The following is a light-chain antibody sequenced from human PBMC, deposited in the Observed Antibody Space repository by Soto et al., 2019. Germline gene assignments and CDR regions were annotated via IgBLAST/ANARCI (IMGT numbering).Light chain of an antibody. J-gene: IGKJ4*01. V-gene: IGKV3-15*01. CDR2: GAS. Sequence: EIVMTQSPATLSVSPGERATLSCRASQTVRSYLAWFQQKPGQAPSLLIYGASTRATGIPARFSGSGSGTEFTLTISSLKSEDFALYYCQQYNNWPLTFGGGTKVEI. CDR1: QTVRSY. CDR3: QQYNNWPLT.